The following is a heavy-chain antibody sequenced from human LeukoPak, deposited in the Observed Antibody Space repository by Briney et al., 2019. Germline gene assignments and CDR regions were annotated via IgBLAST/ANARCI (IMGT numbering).Heavy chain of an antibody. CDR1: GGTFISYA. D-gene: IGHD6-6*01. CDR3: ARVSSSSQVDY. J-gene: IGHJ4*02. CDR2: IIPIFGTA. Sequence: VKVSSKASGGTFISYAISWVRPAPGQGLEWMGGIIPIFGTANYAQKFQGRVTITADESTSTAYMELSSLRSEDTAVYYCARVSSSSQVDYWGQGTLVTVSS. V-gene: IGHV1-69*01.